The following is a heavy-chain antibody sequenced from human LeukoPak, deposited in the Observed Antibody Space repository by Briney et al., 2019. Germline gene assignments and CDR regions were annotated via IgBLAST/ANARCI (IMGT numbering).Heavy chain of an antibody. V-gene: IGHV3-74*01. CDR3: ARAPSEIGGYYPEYFRH. CDR1: AFTFSSFW. J-gene: IGHJ1*01. D-gene: IGHD3-22*01. Sequence: GGSLRLSCAVYAFTFSSFWMQWVRQAPGKVLVWVSRLKSDGSPNYADSVKGRLTISRDNAKNTVSLQINSMRVEDTGVYYCARAPSEIGGYYPEYFRHWGQGTLVTVSS. CDR2: LKSDGSP.